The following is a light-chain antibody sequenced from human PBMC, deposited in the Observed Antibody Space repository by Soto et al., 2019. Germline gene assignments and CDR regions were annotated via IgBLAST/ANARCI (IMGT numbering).Light chain of an antibody. CDR3: ATWDDSLNGSYV. J-gene: IGLJ1*01. CDR1: SSNIGSNL. CDR2: SND. Sequence: QAVVTQPPSASATPGQRVTISCSGSSSNIGSNLVTWYQQLPGTAPKLLIYSNDQRPSGVPDRFSGSKSGTSASLAISGLQSQDEADYYCATWDDSLNGSYVFGTGTKLTVL. V-gene: IGLV1-44*01.